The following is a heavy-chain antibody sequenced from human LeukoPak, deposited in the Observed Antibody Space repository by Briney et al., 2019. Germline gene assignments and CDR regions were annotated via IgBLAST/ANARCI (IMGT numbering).Heavy chain of an antibody. V-gene: IGHV1-69*13. Sequence: SVKVCCKASGGTFSSYAISWVRQAPGQGLEGMGGTIPIFATANYAQKFQGRVPITADESTSTAYMELSSLRSEDTAVYYCARRPITTRSHFEYWGQGTLVTVSS. CDR1: GGTFSSYA. D-gene: IGHD3-22*01. CDR2: TIPIFATA. J-gene: IGHJ4*02. CDR3: ARRPITTRSHFEY.